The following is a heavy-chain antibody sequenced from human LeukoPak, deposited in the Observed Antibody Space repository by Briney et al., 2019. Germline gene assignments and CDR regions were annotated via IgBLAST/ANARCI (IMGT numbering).Heavy chain of an antibody. J-gene: IGHJ5*02. D-gene: IGHD5-12*01. CDR3: ASDRGYSGYDWFDP. CDR1: GYTFTGYY. CDR2: MNPNSGNT. V-gene: IGHV1-8*02. Sequence: GASVKVSCKASGYTFTGYYMHWVRQAPGQGLEWMGWMNPNSGNTGYAQKFQGRVTMTRNTSISTAYMELSSLRSEDTAVYYCASDRGYSGYDWFDPWGQGTLVTVSS.